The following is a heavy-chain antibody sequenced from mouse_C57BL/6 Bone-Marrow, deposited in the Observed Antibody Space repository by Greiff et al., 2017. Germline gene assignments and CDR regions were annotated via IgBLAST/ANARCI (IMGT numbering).Heavy chain of an antibody. CDR3: AREDDGYLPFAY. CDR2: IYPGGGHT. D-gene: IGHD2-3*01. J-gene: IGHJ3*01. V-gene: IGHV1-63*01. CDR1: GYTFTNYW. Sequence: QVQLQQSGAELVRPGTSVKMSCKASGYTFTNYWIGWAKPRPGHGLEWIGDIYPGGGHTHYNEKFKGKATLTAAKSSSTAYMQFSSLTSEDSAIYYCAREDDGYLPFAYWGQGTLVTVSA.